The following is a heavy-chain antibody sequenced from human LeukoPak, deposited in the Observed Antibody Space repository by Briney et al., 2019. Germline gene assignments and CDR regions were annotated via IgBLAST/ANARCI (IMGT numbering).Heavy chain of an antibody. D-gene: IGHD5-18*01. J-gene: IGHJ4*02. CDR3: AREIIQLPGYFDY. CDR2: IYSGGST. Sequence: GGSLRLSCAASGFTVSSNYVSWVRQAPGKGLEWVSVIYSGGSTYYADSVKGRFTISRDNSKNTLYLQMNSLRAEDTAVYYCAREIIQLPGYFDYWGQGTLVTVSS. CDR1: GFTVSSNY. V-gene: IGHV3-53*01.